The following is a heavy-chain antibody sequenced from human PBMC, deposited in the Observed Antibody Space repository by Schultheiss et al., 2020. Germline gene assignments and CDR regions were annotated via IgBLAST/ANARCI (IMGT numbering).Heavy chain of an antibody. Sequence: SETLSLTCAVYGGSFSGYYWRWIRQPPGKGLEWIGEINHSGSTNYNPSLKSRVTISVDTSKNQFSLKLSSVTAADTAVYYCATSYYDILTGSPYYFDYWGQGTLVTVSS. D-gene: IGHD3-9*01. CDR2: INHSGST. CDR3: ATSYYDILTGSPYYFDY. CDR1: GGSFSGYY. J-gene: IGHJ4*02. V-gene: IGHV4-34*01.